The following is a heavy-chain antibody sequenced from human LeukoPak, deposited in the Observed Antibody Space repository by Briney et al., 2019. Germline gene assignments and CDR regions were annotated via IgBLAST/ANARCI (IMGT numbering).Heavy chain of an antibody. D-gene: IGHD1-26*01. V-gene: IGHV3-48*02. J-gene: IGHJ3*02. Sequence: PGGSLRLSCAASGFTFSSYSMNWVRQAPGKGLEWVSYISGSSSSTYYADSVKGRFTISRDNAKNSLYLQMNSLRDEDTAVYYCARPSGVGSTTQGAFDMWGQGTMVTVSS. CDR2: ISGSSSST. CDR3: ARPSGVGSTTQGAFDM. CDR1: GFTFSSYS.